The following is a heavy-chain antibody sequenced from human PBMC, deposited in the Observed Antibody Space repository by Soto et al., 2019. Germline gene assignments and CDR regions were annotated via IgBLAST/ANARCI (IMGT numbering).Heavy chain of an antibody. CDR1: GFTFSSYA. CDR2: ISGSGGST. Sequence: EVQLLESGGGLVQPGGSLRLSCAASGFTFSSYAMSWVRQAPGKGLEWVSAISGSGGSTYYADSVKGLFTISRDNSKNKLYLQMNSLRAEDTAVYYCAKQAGGYYDILTVYIYYMDVWGKGTTVTVSS. D-gene: IGHD3-9*01. CDR3: AKQAGGYYDILTVYIYYMDV. J-gene: IGHJ6*03. V-gene: IGHV3-23*01.